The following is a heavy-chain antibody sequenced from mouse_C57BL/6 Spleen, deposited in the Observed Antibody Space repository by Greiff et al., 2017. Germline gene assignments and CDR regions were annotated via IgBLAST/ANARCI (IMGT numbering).Heavy chain of an antibody. Sequence: QVQLQQSGAELVRPGTSVKVSCKASGYAFTNYLIEWVKQRPGQGLEWIGVINPGGGGTNYNEKFKGKATLTADKSSSTAYMQLSSLTSEDSAVYFCVRGGNYYGSPSLDYWGQGTTLTVSS. CDR3: VRGGNYYGSPSLDY. D-gene: IGHD1-1*01. V-gene: IGHV1-54*01. J-gene: IGHJ2*01. CDR2: INPGGGGT. CDR1: GYAFTNYL.